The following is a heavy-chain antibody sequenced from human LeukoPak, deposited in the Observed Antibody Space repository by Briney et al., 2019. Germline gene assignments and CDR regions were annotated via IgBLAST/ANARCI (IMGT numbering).Heavy chain of an antibody. CDR2: INPNSGGT. CDR1: GYTFTSYY. J-gene: IGHJ4*02. V-gene: IGHV1-2*06. Sequence: GASVKVSCKASGYTFTSYYMHWVRQAPGQGLEWMGRINPNSGGTNYAQKFQGRVTMTRDTSISTAYMELSRLRSDDTAVYYCARVRSPYCSGGSCYLGVPFDYWGQGILVTVSS. CDR3: ARVRSPYCSGGSCYLGVPFDY. D-gene: IGHD2-15*01.